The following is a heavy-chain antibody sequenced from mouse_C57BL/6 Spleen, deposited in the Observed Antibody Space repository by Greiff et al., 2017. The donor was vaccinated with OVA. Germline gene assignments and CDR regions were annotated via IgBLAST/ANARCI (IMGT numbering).Heavy chain of an antibody. CDR3: ARFITTVVATDWYFDG. CDR2: IYPGSGST. D-gene: IGHD1-1*01. CDR1: GYTFTSYW. Sequence: VQLQQPGAELVKPGASVKMSCKASGYTFTSYWITWVKQRPGQGLEWIGDIYPGSGSTNYNEKFKSKATLTVDTSSSTAYMQLSSLTSEDSAVYYCARFITTVVATDWYFDGWGTGTTVTVSS. J-gene: IGHJ1*03. V-gene: IGHV1-55*01.